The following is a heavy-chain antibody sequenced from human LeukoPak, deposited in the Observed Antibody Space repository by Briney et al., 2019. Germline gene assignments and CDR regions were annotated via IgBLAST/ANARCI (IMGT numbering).Heavy chain of an antibody. Sequence: ASVKVSCKASGYTFTSYDINWVRQATGQGLERMGWMNPNSGNTGYAQKFQGRVTMTRNTSISTAYMELSSLRSEDTAVYYCARGRGVATINVPWAYYYYYGMDVWGQGTTVTVSS. CDR1: GYTFTSYD. CDR3: ARGRGVATINVPWAYYYYYGMDV. CDR2: MNPNSGNT. V-gene: IGHV1-8*01. D-gene: IGHD5-12*01. J-gene: IGHJ6*02.